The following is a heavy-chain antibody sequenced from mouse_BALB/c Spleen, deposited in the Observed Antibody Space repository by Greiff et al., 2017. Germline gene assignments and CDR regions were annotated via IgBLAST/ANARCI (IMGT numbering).Heavy chain of an antibody. Sequence: EVQGVESGGGLVQPGGSLRLSCATSGFTFTDYYMSWVRQPPGKALEWLGFIRNKANGYTTEYSASVKGRFTISRDNSQSILYLQMNTLRAEDSATYYCARVITTASYYFDYWGQGTTLTVSS. D-gene: IGHD1-2*01. CDR3: ARVITTASYYFDY. CDR2: IRNKANGYTT. CDR1: GFTFTDYY. J-gene: IGHJ2*01. V-gene: IGHV7-3*02.